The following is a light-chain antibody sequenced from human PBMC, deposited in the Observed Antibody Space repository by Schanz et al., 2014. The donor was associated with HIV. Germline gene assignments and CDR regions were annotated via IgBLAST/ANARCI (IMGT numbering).Light chain of an antibody. Sequence: QSVLIQPPSVSGSPGQSVTISCTGTSSDVGSYNYVSWYQQRPGKAPKLMIYDVTKRPSGVPDRFSGSKSGSTASLTISGLQSEDEADYYCCSYARSPWVFGGGTKLTVL. J-gene: IGLJ3*02. CDR2: DVT. CDR3: CSYARSPWV. V-gene: IGLV2-11*01. CDR1: SSDVGSYNY.